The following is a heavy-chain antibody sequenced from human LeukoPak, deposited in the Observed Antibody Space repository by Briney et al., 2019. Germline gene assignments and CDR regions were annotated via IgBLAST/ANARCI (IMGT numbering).Heavy chain of an antibody. CDR1: GFTFSTYW. V-gene: IGHV3-7*04. J-gene: IGHJ4*02. D-gene: IGHD1-1*01. CDR3: ARDSPGYLAYDS. Sequence: PGGSLRLSRAASGFTFSTYWMTWVRQAPGKGPEWVANIKEDGSATYYVDSVKGRFTISRDNAKKSLYLQMNSLRAEDTAVYYCARDSPGYLAYDSWGQGTLVTVSS. CDR2: IKEDGSAT.